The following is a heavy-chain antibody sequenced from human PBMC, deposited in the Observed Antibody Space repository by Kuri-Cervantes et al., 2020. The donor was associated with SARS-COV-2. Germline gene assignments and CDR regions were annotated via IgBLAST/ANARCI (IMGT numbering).Heavy chain of an antibody. CDR2: VYYSGGT. V-gene: IGHV4-39*02. Sequence: ESLKISCLVSDYSISSRPFYWGWIRQPPGKGLEWIATVYYSGGTYYNQSLKSRVTITLDTSKNHFSLKLSYVTAADTAVYYCATGSLTAMANLQGYPYYYGMDVWGKGTTVTVSS. J-gene: IGHJ6*04. CDR3: ATGSLTAMANLQGYPYYYGMDV. D-gene: IGHD5-18*01. CDR1: DYSISSRPFY.